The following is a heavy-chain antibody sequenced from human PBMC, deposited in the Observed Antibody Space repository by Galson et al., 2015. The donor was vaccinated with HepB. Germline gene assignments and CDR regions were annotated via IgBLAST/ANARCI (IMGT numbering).Heavy chain of an antibody. CDR3: AKWSYGDYVGLDY. D-gene: IGHD4-17*01. CDR1: GFTFDDYA. V-gene: IGHV3-9*01. J-gene: IGHJ4*02. CDR2: ISWNSGSI. Sequence: SLRLSCAASGFTFDDYAMHWVRQAPGKGLEWVSGISWNSGSIGYADSVKGRFTISRDNAKNSLYLQMNSLRAEDTALYYCAKWSYGDYVGLDYWGQGTLVTVSS.